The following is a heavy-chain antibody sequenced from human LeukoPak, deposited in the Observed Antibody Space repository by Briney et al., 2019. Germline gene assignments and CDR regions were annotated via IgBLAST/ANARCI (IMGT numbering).Heavy chain of an antibody. CDR2: ISGSGGST. Sequence: PGGSLRLSCAASGFTFSSYGMSWVRQAPGKGLEWVSAISGSGGSTYYADSVKGRFTISRDNSKNTLYLQMNSLRAEDTAVYYCAKARTMVRGVTTPFDYWGQGTLVTVSS. CDR3: AKARTMVRGVTTPFDY. V-gene: IGHV3-23*01. D-gene: IGHD3-10*01. CDR1: GFTFSSYG. J-gene: IGHJ4*02.